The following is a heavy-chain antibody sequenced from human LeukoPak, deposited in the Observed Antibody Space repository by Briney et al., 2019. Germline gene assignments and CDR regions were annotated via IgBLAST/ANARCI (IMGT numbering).Heavy chain of an antibody. J-gene: IGHJ3*02. CDR3: ARSEDAFDI. V-gene: IGHV1-46*01. Sequence: ASVKVSCKASGYXFTSYYIHWVRQAPGQGLEWMGIINPSGGSTSYAQKFQDRVTMTRDTSTSTVYMELSSLTFEDTAVYYCARSEDAFDIWGQGTMVTVSS. CDR1: GYXFTSYY. CDR2: INPSGGST.